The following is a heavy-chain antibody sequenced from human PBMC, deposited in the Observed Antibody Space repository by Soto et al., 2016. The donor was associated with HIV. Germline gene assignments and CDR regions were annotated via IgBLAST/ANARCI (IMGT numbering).Heavy chain of an antibody. J-gene: IGHJ4*02. V-gene: IGHV3-23*01. CDR2: ISGSGDST. CDR3: AGSDSWFPFDY. CDR1: GLLFNNYA. D-gene: IGHD6-13*01. Sequence: EVQLLESGGTFVQPGGSLRLSCAASGLLFNNYAMTWVRQAPGKGLEWISSISGSGDSTYNADSVQGRSSISRDNSKNTVFLQLNSLRVEDTALYFCAGSDSWFPFDYWGQGTLVTVSS.